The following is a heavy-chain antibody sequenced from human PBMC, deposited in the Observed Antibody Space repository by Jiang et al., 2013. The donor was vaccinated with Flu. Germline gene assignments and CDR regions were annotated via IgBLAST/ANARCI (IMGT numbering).Heavy chain of an antibody. CDR3: ARVRVASGGYHYGMDA. V-gene: IGHV3-21*01. Sequence: VQLVESEGGRVKPGGSLRLSCSVSGFNFNEYDIHWVRQAPGKGLEWVSSTSVSGSYTYYSDAVEGRFTISRDYARTSVSLQMTGLRGDDTAVYFCARVRVASGGYHYGMDAWGPGTTVAVS. CDR2: TSVSGSYT. J-gene: IGHJ6*02. D-gene: IGHD3-3*01. CDR1: GFNFNEYD.